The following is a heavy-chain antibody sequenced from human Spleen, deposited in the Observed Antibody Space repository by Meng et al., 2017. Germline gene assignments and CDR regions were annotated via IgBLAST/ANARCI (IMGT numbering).Heavy chain of an antibody. V-gene: IGHV1-18*01. D-gene: IGHD6-19*01. CDR3: ASNLVRMAGTHDAFDI. CDR2: ISAYNGNT. CDR1: GYTFTSYG. J-gene: IGHJ3*02. Sequence: GESLKISCKASGYTFTSYGISWVRQAPGQGLEWMGWISAYNGNTNYAQKLQGRVTMTTDTSTSTAYMELRSLRSDDTAVYYCASNLVRMAGTHDAFDIWGQGTMVTVSS.